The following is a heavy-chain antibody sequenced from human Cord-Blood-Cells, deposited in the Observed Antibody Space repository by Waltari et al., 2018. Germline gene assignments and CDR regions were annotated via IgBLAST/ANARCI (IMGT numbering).Heavy chain of an antibody. D-gene: IGHD3-22*01. CDR1: GFTISGYC. CDR2: INSDGSST. J-gene: IGHJ4*02. CDR3: ARDHDSSGYDY. V-gene: IGHV3-74*01. Sequence: EVQLVESEGELVQTGGSVRLSCAACGFTISGYCVDWGRQAPGKGLVWVSRINSDGSSTSYADSVKGRFTISRDNAKNTLYLQMNSLRAEDTAVYYCARDHDSSGYDYWGQGTLVTVSS.